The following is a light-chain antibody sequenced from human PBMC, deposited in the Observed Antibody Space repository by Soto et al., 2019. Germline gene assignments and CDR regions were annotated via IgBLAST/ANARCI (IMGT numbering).Light chain of an antibody. CDR2: EVT. Sequence: QSALTKPPSASGSLGQSVTISCTGTSSDVGGYNYVSWHQQHPGKAPKLMIYEVTKRPSGVPDRFSGSKSGNTASLTVSGLQAEDEADYYCSSFAGGGNPVLFGGATKVTVL. J-gene: IGLJ2*01. CDR1: SSDVGGYNY. V-gene: IGLV2-8*01. CDR3: SSFAGGGNPVL.